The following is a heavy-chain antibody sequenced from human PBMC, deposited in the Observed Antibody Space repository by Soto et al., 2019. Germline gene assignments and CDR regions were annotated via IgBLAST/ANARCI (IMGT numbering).Heavy chain of an antibody. CDR2: VNPIVSMS. J-gene: IGHJ4*02. V-gene: IGHV1-69*02. CDR1: GGTGNFYC. Sequence: SVKDSCKASGGTGNFYCIRWVRQAPGLGLEWMGRVNPIVSMSNYAQKFQGRVTMTADKSTSTAYMELSSLRSEVTAIYYCASSYGSGYRAFDYWGQGALVTVSS. D-gene: IGHD3-10*01. CDR3: ASSYGSGYRAFDY.